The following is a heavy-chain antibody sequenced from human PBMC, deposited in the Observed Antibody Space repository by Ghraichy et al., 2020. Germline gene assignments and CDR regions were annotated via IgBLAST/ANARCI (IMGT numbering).Heavy chain of an antibody. CDR1: GGTFSSYA. V-gene: IGHV1-69*13. CDR2: IIPIFGTA. D-gene: IGHD4-17*01. CDR3: ARAKEYGDYPYYFDY. Sequence: SVKISCKASGGTFSSYAISWVRQAPGQGLEWMGGIIPIFGTANYAQKFQGRVTITADESTSTAYMELSSLRSEDTAVYYCARAKEYGDYPYYFDYWGQGTLVTVSS. J-gene: IGHJ4*02.